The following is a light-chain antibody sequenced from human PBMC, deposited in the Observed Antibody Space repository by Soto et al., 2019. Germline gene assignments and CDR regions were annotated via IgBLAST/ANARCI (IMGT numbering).Light chain of an antibody. Sequence: QSALTQPASVSGSPGQSITISCTGTSSDIGAYNFVSWYQQHPGKAPKLMLYDVKIRPSGVSNRFYVSKSGNTASLPISGLQAEYEPDYHCTSWTTSTTMIFGGGTQLTVL. V-gene: IGLV2-14*03. CDR3: TSWTTSTTMI. J-gene: IGLJ2*01. CDR1: SSDIGAYNF. CDR2: DVK.